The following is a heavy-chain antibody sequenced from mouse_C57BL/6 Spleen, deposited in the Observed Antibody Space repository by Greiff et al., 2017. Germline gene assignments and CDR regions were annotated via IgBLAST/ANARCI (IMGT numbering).Heavy chain of an antibody. D-gene: IGHD1-1*01. CDR1: GYAFSSSW. CDR3: APFYYGSSYAMEC. CDR2: IYPGAGGT. Sequence: QVQLQQSGPELVKPGASVKISCKASGYAFSSSWMHWVKQRPGNGLEWIGRIYPGAGGTNYNGKFKGKAILTADKSSSTAYMQLSSLTSEDSAVYFCAPFYYGSSYAMECRGQRTSVTVAS. J-gene: IGHJ4*01. V-gene: IGHV1-82*01.